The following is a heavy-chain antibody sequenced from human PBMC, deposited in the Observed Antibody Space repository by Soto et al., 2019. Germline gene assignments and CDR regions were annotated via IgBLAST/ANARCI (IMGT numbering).Heavy chain of an antibody. CDR1: GYTFSNYA. CDR2: IKGGDGIT. V-gene: IGHV1-3*01. J-gene: IGHJ4*02. D-gene: IGHD3-22*01. CDR3: ARDRGHSDSGGYRPYWSY. Sequence: QVQLVQSGAEVRKPGASVKVSCKASGYTFSNYAIHWVRQAPGQRPEWMGWIKGGDGITKYSEKMEGRVTITRDTSASTASLDLNSLRPEDTAVYYCARDRGHSDSGGYRPYWSYWGQGTLVTVSS.